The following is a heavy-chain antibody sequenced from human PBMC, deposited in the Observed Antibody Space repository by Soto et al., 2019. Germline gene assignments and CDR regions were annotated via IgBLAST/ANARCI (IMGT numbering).Heavy chain of an antibody. J-gene: IGHJ4*02. D-gene: IGHD3-10*01. Sequence: EVQLVESGGGLVKPGGSLRLSCAASGLTFRTYTMNWVRQAPGKGLEWVSSISTSSDYIYYADSVKGRFTISRDDAQNSLYLQMNGLRAEDTAVYYCARAMKGPMIREYYFDSWDQGTLVTVSS. CDR1: GLTFRTYT. CDR3: ARAMKGPMIREYYFDS. V-gene: IGHV3-21*06. CDR2: ISTSSDYI.